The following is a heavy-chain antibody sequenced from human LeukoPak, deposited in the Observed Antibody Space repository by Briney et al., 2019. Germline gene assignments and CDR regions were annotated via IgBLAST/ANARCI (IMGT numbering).Heavy chain of an antibody. Sequence: SSGTLSLTCAVSGGSISSSNWWSWVRQPPGKGLEWIGEIYHSGSTNYNPSLKSRVTISVDKSKNQFSLKLSSVTAADTAVYYCAREGTTVTPDAFDIWGQGTMVTVSS. CDR1: GGSISSSNW. D-gene: IGHD4-17*01. V-gene: IGHV4-4*02. CDR2: IYHSGST. CDR3: AREGTTVTPDAFDI. J-gene: IGHJ3*02.